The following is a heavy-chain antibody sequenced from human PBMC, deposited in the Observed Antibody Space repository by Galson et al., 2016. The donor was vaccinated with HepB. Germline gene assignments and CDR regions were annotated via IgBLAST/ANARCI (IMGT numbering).Heavy chain of an antibody. J-gene: IGHJ4*02. V-gene: IGHV3-23*01. D-gene: IGHD6-19*01. CDR3: AKDMDSAWYIHY. CDR2: ISGSYGNT. CDR1: GFTFNNYA. Sequence: SLRLSCAASGFTFNNYALSWVRQAPGKGLEWVSSISGSYGNTYYADSVKGRFTISWANSESTLYLQMDTLRAEDTAIYYCAKDMDSAWYIHYWGQRTLVTVSS.